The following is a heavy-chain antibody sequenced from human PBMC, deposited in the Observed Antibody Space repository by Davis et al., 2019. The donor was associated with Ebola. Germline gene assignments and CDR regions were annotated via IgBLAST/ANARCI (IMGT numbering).Heavy chain of an antibody. D-gene: IGHD6-13*01. CDR1: GGSFNNYA. V-gene: IGHV1-69*13. CDR3: ARSFSSTFVGWFDP. Sequence: SVKVSCKASGGSFNNYAVSWVRQAPGQGLEWVGGTVPIFRSAKYAQKFQGRVTITADESTSTAYMELSSLRSEDTAVYYCARSFSSTFVGWFDPWGQGTLVTVSS. CDR2: TVPIFRSA. J-gene: IGHJ5*02.